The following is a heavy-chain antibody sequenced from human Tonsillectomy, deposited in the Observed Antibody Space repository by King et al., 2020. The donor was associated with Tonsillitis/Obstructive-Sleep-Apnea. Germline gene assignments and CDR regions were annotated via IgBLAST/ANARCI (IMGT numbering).Heavy chain of an antibody. D-gene: IGHD6-13*01. J-gene: IGHJ3*02. V-gene: IGHV3-9*01. CDR3: EKDLIIAESSTPVDVFDI. CDR2: ISWNSGSI. CDR1: GFTFDDYA. Sequence: VQLVESGGGLVQPGRSLRLSCAASGFTFDDYAMYWVRQAPGKGLEWVSGISWNSGSIVYADSVKGRFTISRDNAKNSLYLQMNSLRAEDTALYYCEKDLIIAESSTPVDVFDIWGQGTRVTVAS.